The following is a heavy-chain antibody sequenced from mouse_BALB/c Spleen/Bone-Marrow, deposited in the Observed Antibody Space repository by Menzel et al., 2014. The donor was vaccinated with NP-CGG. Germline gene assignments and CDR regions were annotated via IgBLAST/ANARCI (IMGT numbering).Heavy chain of an antibody. CDR3: ARGLGGYAMDY. V-gene: IGHV5-12-2*01. D-gene: IGHD2-4*01. Sequence: EVKVEESGGGLVQPGGSLKLSCAASGFTFXSYTMSWVRQTPEKRLEWVAYISNGGGSTYYPDTVEGRFTISRDNAKNTLYLQMSSLKSEDTAMYYCARGLGGYAMDYWGQGTSVTVSS. CDR1: GFTFXSYT. J-gene: IGHJ4*01. CDR2: ISNGGGST.